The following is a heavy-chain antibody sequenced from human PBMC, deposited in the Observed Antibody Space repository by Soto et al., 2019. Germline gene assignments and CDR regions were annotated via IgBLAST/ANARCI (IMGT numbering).Heavy chain of an antibody. Sequence: SETLSLTCAVYGGSFSDYDWSWIRQPPGKGLEWIGEINHSGSTNYNPSLKSRVTLSVDTSKNQFSLKLSSVTAADTAVYYCARVVVVPAALDYWGQGTLVTVSS. CDR1: GGSFSDYD. CDR2: INHSGST. V-gene: IGHV4-34*01. CDR3: ARVVVVPAALDY. J-gene: IGHJ4*02. D-gene: IGHD2-2*01.